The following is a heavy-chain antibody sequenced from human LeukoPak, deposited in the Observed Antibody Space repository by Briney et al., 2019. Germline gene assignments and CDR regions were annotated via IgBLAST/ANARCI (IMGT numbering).Heavy chain of an antibody. CDR1: GFTFSSYG. J-gene: IGHJ4*02. V-gene: IGHV3-30*18. D-gene: IGHD6-13*01. Sequence: PGGSLRLSCAASGFTFSSYGMHWVRQAPGKGLEWVAAISYDGSNKYNGDSAKGRFTISRDNSKNTLYLQMNSLRAEDTAVYYCAKEVGTSSWYFDYWGQGTRVTVSS. CDR2: ISYDGSNK. CDR3: AKEVGTSSWYFDY.